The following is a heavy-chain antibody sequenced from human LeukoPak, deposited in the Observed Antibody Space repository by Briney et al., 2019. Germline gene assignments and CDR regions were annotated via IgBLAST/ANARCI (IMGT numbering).Heavy chain of an antibody. J-gene: IGHJ4*02. CDR2: ISAYNGNT. D-gene: IGHD3-10*01. Sequence: ASVKVSCKASGYTFTSYGISWVRQAPGQGLEWMGWISAYNGNTNYARKLQGRVTMTTDTSTSTAYMELRSLRSDDTAVYYCARVLLTYYYGSGSHLDYWGQGTLVTVSS. V-gene: IGHV1-18*01. CDR1: GYTFTSYG. CDR3: ARVLLTYYYGSGSHLDY.